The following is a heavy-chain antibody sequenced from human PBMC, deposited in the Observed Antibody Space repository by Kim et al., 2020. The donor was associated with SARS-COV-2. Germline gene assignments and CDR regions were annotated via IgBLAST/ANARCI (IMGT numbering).Heavy chain of an antibody. V-gene: IGHV4-30-2*01. CDR3: ARVSAIWSAFDI. CDR2: IYHSGST. D-gene: IGHD2-21*01. J-gene: IGHJ3*02. Sequence: SETLSLTCAVSGGSISSGGYSWSWIRQPPGKGLEWIGYIYHSGSTYYNPSLKSRVTISVDRSKNQFSLKLSSVTAADTAVYYCARVSAIWSAFDIWGQGT. CDR1: GGSISSGGYS.